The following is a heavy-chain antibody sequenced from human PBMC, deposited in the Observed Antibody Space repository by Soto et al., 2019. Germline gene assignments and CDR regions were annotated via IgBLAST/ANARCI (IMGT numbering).Heavy chain of an antibody. CDR2: ISYDGSNK. CDR3: AREGVGATSINFDY. D-gene: IGHD1-26*01. Sequence: QVQLVESGGGVVQPGRSLRLSCAASGFTFSSYAMHWVRQAPGKRLEWVAVISYDGSNKYYADSVKGRFTISRDNSKNTLYLQMNSLRAEDTAVYYCAREGVGATSINFDYWGQGTLVTVSS. CDR1: GFTFSSYA. V-gene: IGHV3-30-3*01. J-gene: IGHJ4*02.